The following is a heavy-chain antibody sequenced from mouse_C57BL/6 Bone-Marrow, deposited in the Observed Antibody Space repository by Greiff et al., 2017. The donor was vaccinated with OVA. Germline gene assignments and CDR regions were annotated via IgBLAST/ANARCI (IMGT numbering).Heavy chain of an antibody. V-gene: IGHV7-1*01. D-gene: IGHD4-1*01. CDR2: SRNKANDYTT. Sequence: DVKLVESGGGLVQSGRSLRLSCATSGFTFSDFYMEWVRQAPGKGLEWIAASRNKANDYTTEYSASVKGRFIVSRDTSQSILYLQMNALRAEDTAIYYCARANLDWYFDVWGTGTTVTVSS. J-gene: IGHJ1*03. CDR3: ARANLDWYFDV. CDR1: GFTFSDFY.